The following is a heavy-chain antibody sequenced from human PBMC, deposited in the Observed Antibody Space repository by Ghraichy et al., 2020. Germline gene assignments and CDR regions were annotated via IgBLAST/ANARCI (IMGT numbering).Heavy chain of an antibody. CDR3: ATYGTTTGGMDV. D-gene: IGHD4-17*01. CDR2: IYYSGST. Sequence: ESLNISCTVSGGSVSSGSYYWSWIRQPPGKGLEWIGYIYYSGSTNYNPSLKSRVTISVDTSKNQFSLKLSSVTAADTAVYYCATYGTTTGGMDVRGQGTTVTVSS. V-gene: IGHV4-61*01. CDR1: GGSVSSGSYY. J-gene: IGHJ6*02.